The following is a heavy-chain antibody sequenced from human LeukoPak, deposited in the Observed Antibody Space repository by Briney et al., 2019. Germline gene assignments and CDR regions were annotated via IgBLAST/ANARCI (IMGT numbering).Heavy chain of an antibody. Sequence: PSETLSLTCAVYGGSFSGYYWSWIRQPPGKGLEWIGEINHSGSTNYNPSLKSRVTISVDTSKNQFSLKLSSVTAADTAVYYCARWTAAAAHNWFDPWGQGTLVTVSS. CDR1: GGSFSGYY. V-gene: IGHV4-34*01. D-gene: IGHD6-13*01. CDR3: ARWTAAAAHNWFDP. J-gene: IGHJ5*02. CDR2: INHSGST.